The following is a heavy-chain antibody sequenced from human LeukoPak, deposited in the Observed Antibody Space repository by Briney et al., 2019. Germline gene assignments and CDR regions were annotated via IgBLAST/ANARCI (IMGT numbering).Heavy chain of an antibody. CDR1: GYTFTDYY. J-gene: IGHJ4*02. CDR3: ATLRRSGWYIGD. D-gene: IGHD6-19*01. CDR2: INPNSGGT. V-gene: IGHV1-2*02. Sequence: GASVTVSCKASGYTFTDYYMHWVRQAPGQGLEWMGWINPNSGGTNYAEKFQGRVIMTRDTSITTAYMELSSLRSDDTAVYYCATLRRSGWYIGDWGQGTLVTVSS.